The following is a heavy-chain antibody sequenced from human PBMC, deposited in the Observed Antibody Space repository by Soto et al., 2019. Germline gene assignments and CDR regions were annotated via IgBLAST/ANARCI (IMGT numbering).Heavy chain of an antibody. Sequence: GGSLRLSCAASGFTFSDYYMSWVRQAPGKGLEWVSVIFTNGGTYYADSVKGRFTISRDNSKNSVYLQMNSLRVDDTAMYYCVRDPWDYWGQGTLVTVSS. CDR1: GFTFSDYY. CDR3: VRDPWDY. V-gene: IGHV3-53*01. J-gene: IGHJ4*02. CDR2: IFTNGGT.